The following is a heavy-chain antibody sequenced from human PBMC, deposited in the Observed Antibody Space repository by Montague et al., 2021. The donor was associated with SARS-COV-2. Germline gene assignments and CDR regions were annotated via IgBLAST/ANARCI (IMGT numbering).Heavy chain of an antibody. D-gene: IGHD3-22*01. V-gene: IGHV4-34*01. CDR2: INHRGYI. CDR3: ASAPRNSFGYWAY. CDR1: GGSFSNFY. J-gene: IGHJ4*02. Sequence: LRLSCAVYGGSFSNFYWSWIRQPPGKGLEWIGEINHRGYIDYNPSLESRVTISVDTSKNQFSLKVNSVTAADTAVYYCASAPRNSFGYWAYWGQGTLLTVSS.